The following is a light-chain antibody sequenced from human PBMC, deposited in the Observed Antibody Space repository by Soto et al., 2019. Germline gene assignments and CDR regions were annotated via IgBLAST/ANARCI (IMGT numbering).Light chain of an antibody. CDR2: EVS. CDR3: SSYTTSSTYV. CDR1: SSDVGGYNF. Sequence: QSALTQPASVSGSPGQSITISCTGTSSDVGGYNFVSWYQQHPGKAPKLMIYEVSNRPSGVSSRFSGSKSGNTAPLTISGLQAEDEADYSCSSYTTSSTYVFGTGTKSPS. J-gene: IGLJ1*01. V-gene: IGLV2-14*01.